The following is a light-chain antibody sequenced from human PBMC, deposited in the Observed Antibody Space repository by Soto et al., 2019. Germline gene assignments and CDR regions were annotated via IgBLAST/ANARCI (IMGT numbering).Light chain of an antibody. V-gene: IGKV1-39*01. CDR3: QQTFSHPYT. CDR1: QSISNS. J-gene: IGKJ2*01. CDR2: VAS. Sequence: DIQMTQSLSSLSSSVGDRVTITCRASQSISNSLSWYRQKPGKAPNFLIYVASTLQNGGPSSFGGSGTATHFTITIRSLLPEDVATYCSQQTFSHPYTFVPGTKQE.